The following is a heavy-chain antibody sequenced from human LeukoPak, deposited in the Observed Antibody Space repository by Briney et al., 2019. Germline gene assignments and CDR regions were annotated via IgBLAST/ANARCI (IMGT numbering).Heavy chain of an antibody. CDR2: IHPNNHNT. V-gene: IGHV1-2*02. CDR1: GYTFIGYY. J-gene: IGHJ4*02. Sequence: ASVKVSCKASGYTFIGYYMHWVRQAPGQGPEWMGWIHPNNHNTNYAQKFQGRVTMTRDTSISTAYMELSRLRSDDTAVYYCARWGEYPHIIDYWGQGTLVTVSS. CDR3: ARWGEYPHIIDY. D-gene: IGHD3-16*01.